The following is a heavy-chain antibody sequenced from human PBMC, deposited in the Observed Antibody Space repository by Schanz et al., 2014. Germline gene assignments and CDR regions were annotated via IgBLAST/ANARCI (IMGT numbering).Heavy chain of an antibody. CDR3: AREQIMAAAGLVDY. D-gene: IGHD6-13*01. J-gene: IGHJ4*01. Sequence: QAQLMESGGGVVQPGTSLILSCSGSGFSLNTYGIPWFGQPAGKGLEWVAVIWNNGVTKYYADSVRGRFTMSRDNSKNTLYLQMNSLRAEDTAVYYCAREQIMAAAGLVDYWGHGTLVTVSS. CDR2: IWNNGVTK. CDR1: GFSLNTYG. V-gene: IGHV3-33*01.